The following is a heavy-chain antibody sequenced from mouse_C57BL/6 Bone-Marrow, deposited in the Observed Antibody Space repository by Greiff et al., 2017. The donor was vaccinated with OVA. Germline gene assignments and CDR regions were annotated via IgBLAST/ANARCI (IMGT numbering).Heavy chain of an antibody. J-gene: IGHJ4*01. CDR2: IYPGGGYT. Sequence: VQLQQSGAELVRPGTSVKMSCKASGYTFTNYWIGWAKQRPGHGLEWIGDIYPGGGYTNYTEKFKGKATLTADKSSSTAYMQVSSLTSEDSAIDYCAREGSFYAMDYWGQGTSVTVSS. CDR3: AREGSFYAMDY. V-gene: IGHV1-63*01. CDR1: GYTFTNYW.